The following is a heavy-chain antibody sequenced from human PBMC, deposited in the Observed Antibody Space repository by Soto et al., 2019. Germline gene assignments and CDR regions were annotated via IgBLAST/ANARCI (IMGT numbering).Heavy chain of an antibody. D-gene: IGHD3-3*01. CDR3: ARLTPLEWLFGDYFDY. CDR2: IYPGDSDT. Sequence: GESLKISCKGSGYSFTSYWIGWVRQMPWKGLEWMGIIYPGDSDTRYSPSFQGQVTISADKSISTAYLQWSSLKASDTAMYYCARLTPLEWLFGDYFDYWGQGTLVTVSS. V-gene: IGHV5-51*01. J-gene: IGHJ4*02. CDR1: GYSFTSYW.